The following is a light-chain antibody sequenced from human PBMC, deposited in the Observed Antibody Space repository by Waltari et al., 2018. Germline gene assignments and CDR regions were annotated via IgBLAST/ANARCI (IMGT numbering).Light chain of an antibody. CDR3: QSGGHGTWV. Sequence: QLVVTQSPSASASLGASVKLTGTLSSGHSSNVIAWLQQRPEKGPRYLMKVNSDGSHTKGDEIPDRFSGSSSGAERYLPISSLQSEDEGDYYCQSGGHGTWVFGGGTKLTVL. V-gene: IGLV4-69*01. CDR1: SGHSSNV. J-gene: IGLJ3*02. CDR2: VNSDGSH.